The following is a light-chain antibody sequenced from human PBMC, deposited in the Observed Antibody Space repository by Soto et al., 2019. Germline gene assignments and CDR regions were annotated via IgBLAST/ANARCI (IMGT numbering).Light chain of an antibody. CDR2: DAS. V-gene: IGKV1-12*02. CDR3: QQVNVYPSN. Sequence: DIQMTHSQSSVSASVVYIVNITFRASQGIRMWLAWYQQKPGKAPNLLIYDASTLHSGVPSRFSGGGSGTDFTLTISSLQPEDFATYYCQQVNVYPSNFGGGTKVAIK. J-gene: IGKJ4*01. CDR1: QGIRMW.